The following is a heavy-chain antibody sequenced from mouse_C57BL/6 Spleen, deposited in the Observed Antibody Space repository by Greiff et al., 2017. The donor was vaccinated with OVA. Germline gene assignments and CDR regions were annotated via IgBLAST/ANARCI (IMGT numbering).Heavy chain of an antibody. CDR1: GYSITSDY. J-gene: IGHJ4*01. Sequence: VQLKQSGPGLAKPSQTLSLTCSVTGYSITSDYWNWIRKFPGNKLEYMGYISYSGSTYYNPSLKSRISITRDTSKNQYYLQLNSVTTEDTATYYCASVRAAQGYAMDYWGQGTSVTVSS. CDR2: ISYSGST. D-gene: IGHD3-2*02. CDR3: ASVRAAQGYAMDY. V-gene: IGHV3-8*01.